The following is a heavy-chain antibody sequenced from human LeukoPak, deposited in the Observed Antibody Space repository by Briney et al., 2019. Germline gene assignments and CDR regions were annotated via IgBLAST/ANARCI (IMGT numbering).Heavy chain of an antibody. D-gene: IGHD6-13*01. Sequence: GASVKVSCKASGYTFTDYFMHWVRQAPGQGLEWMGWINPNSGGTNYAQKFQGRVSMTRDTSISTAYMELSRLRSDDTAVYYCARKQVVAPLDYWGQGTLVTVSS. V-gene: IGHV1-2*02. CDR1: GYTFTDYF. CDR3: ARKQVVAPLDY. CDR2: INPNSGGT. J-gene: IGHJ4*02.